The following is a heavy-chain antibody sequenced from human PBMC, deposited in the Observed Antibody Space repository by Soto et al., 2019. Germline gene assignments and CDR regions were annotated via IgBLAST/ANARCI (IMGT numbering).Heavy chain of an antibody. CDR1: GFTFSRYW. D-gene: IGHD4-17*01. Sequence: GGSLRLSCTASGFTFSRYWMHWVRQAPGKGLVWVSRINYDGSSTSYADSVKGRFTISRDNAKNTLYLQMNSLRDEDTAVYYCARDLKNGDYADYWGQGTLVTVSS. J-gene: IGHJ4*02. V-gene: IGHV3-74*01. CDR3: ARDLKNGDYADY. CDR2: INYDGSST.